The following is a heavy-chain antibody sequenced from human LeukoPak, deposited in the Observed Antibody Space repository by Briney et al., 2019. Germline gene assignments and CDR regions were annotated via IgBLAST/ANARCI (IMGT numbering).Heavy chain of an antibody. Sequence: GGSLRLSCAASGFTFSDRYMDWVRQAPGKGLEWVGRIKSKTDGGTTDYAAPVKDRFTISRDDSKSTLYLQMNSLQTEDTGVYYCTTELVWFGVLAHWGQGTLATVSS. V-gene: IGHV3-15*01. CDR2: IKSKTDGGTT. J-gene: IGHJ4*02. CDR1: GFTFSDRY. D-gene: IGHD3-10*01. CDR3: TTELVWFGVLAH.